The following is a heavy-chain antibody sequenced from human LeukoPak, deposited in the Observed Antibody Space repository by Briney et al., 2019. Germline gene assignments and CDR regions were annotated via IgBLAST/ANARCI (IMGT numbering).Heavy chain of an antibody. CDR2: IYYSGST. V-gene: IGHV4-59*12. CDR1: GGSISSYY. Sequence: PSETLSLTCTVSGGSISSYYWSWIRQPPGKGLEWIGYIYYSGSTNYNPSLKSRVTISVDTSRNQFSLKLSSVTAADTAVYYCARGSYDFWSGLLYYYYYMDVWGKGTTVTVSS. D-gene: IGHD3-3*01. CDR3: ARGSYDFWSGLLYYYYYMDV. J-gene: IGHJ6*03.